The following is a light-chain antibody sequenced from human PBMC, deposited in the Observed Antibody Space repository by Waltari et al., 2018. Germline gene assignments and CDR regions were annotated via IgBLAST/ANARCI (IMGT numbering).Light chain of an antibody. J-gene: IGKJ3*01. CDR2: DAS. CDR1: QSVVRF. V-gene: IGKV3-11*02. CDR3: QQRTNWLT. Sequence: EVVLTQSPATLSLSPGERATLSCRASQSVVRFLAWYQHKPGQAPRLLIYDASTRAAGVPARFSGSGSGRDFTLTINTLEPDDFAVYYCQQRTNWLTFGGGTKVDIK.